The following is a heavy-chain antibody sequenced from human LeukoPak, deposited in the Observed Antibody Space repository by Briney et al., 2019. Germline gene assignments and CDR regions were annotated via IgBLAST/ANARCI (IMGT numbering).Heavy chain of an antibody. CDR2: INPQGGST. CDR3: ARSTLIMIRGAVDY. V-gene: IGHV1-2*02. CDR1: GYTFTDHY. J-gene: IGHJ4*02. Sequence: ASVKVSCKTSGYTFTDHYIHWIRQTPRRGLEWLGWINPQGGSTDSAQNFQGRLTMTRDTSINTAYMELFSLTSDDTAIYYCARSTLIMIRGAVDYWGQGSLVAVSS. D-gene: IGHD3-10*01.